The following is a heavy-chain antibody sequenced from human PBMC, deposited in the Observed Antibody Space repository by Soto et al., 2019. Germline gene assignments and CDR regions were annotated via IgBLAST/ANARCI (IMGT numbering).Heavy chain of an antibody. CDR1: GYTFTGHI. CDR2: INPKSGDK. CDR3: ARDLFPAEKNWNGAYNYFDP. Sequence: QVQLVQSGAELKKPGASVKVSCKTSGYTFTGHIIHWLRQAPGQGLEWLGWINPKSGDKLYAQKFQGRVTMTRDTSISTVYRDLTRLTSDDTAVYYCARDLFPAEKNWNGAYNYFDPWGQGTLVTVSS. J-gene: IGHJ5*02. V-gene: IGHV1-2*02. D-gene: IGHD1-1*01.